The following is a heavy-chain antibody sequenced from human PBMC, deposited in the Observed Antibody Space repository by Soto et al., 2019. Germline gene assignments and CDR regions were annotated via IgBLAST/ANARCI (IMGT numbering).Heavy chain of an antibody. V-gene: IGHV1-69*01. Sequence: QVQLVQSGAEVKKPGSSVKVFCKASGGTFSNYTISWVRQAPGQGLEWMGGIIPVFGTTDYEQKFQGRVTISAEGSTSTSYMKLRSLRSADTAAYYCARTSPYIVVRKPTGNQDYYGMEVWGQWTTVTVSS. CDR2: IIPVFGTT. CDR3: ARTSPYIVVRKPTGNQDYYGMEV. D-gene: IGHD2-2*01. CDR1: GGTFSNYT. J-gene: IGHJ6*02.